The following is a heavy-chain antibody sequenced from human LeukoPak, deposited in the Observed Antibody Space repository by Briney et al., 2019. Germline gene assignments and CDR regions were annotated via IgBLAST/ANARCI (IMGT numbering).Heavy chain of an antibody. J-gene: IGHJ1*01. CDR2: IYYSGST. V-gene: IGHV4-59*12. CDR3: ARGSLAVAGAEYFQH. CDR1: GGSINTYY. Sequence: PSETLSLTCTVSGGSINTYYWSWIRQPPGKGLEWLGYIYYSGSTKYNPSLKSRDTISVDTSKNQFSLKLSSVTAADTAVYYCARGSLAVAGAEYFQHWGQGTLVTVSS. D-gene: IGHD6-19*01.